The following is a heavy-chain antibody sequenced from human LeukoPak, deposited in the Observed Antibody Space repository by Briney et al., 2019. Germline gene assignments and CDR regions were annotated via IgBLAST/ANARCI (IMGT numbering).Heavy chain of an antibody. V-gene: IGHV3-23*01. Sequence: GGSLRLSCAASGFTFSSYAMSWVRQAPGKGLEWVSTISGSGGVTYYPDSVRGRFTISRDNSKNTLHLQMDSLRAEDTAIYYCAKWPEGATPKFHYWGQGTLVTVST. D-gene: IGHD1-26*01. CDR2: ISGSGGVT. CDR3: AKWPEGATPKFHY. J-gene: IGHJ4*02. CDR1: GFTFSSYA.